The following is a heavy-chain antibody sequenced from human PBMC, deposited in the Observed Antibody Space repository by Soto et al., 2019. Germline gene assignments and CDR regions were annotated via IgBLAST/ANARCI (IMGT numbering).Heavy chain of an antibody. D-gene: IGHD3-9*01. CDR3: ARGNYDILAGYYRGWFYP. J-gene: IGHJ5*02. Sequence: SETLSLTCTVSGASISSYYWSWIRQPPGKGLEWIGYIYYSGSTNYNPSLKGRVTISVDTSKNQFSLKLSSVTAADTAVYYCARGNYDILAGYYRGWFYPWGQGTLVTVSS. CDR1: GASISSYY. V-gene: IGHV4-59*01. CDR2: IYYSGST.